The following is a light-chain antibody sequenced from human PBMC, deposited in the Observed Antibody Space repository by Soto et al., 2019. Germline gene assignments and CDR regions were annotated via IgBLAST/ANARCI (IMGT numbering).Light chain of an antibody. V-gene: IGLV4-60*02. CDR1: SGHSSYI. CDR3: ETWDSNTRV. J-gene: IGLJ1*01. CDR2: LEGSGSY. Sequence: QLVLTQSSSASASLGSSVKLTFTLSSGHSSYIIAWHQQQPGKAPRYLMKLEGSGSYNKGSGVPDRFSGSSSGADRYLTISSLQFEDEADYYCETWDSNTRVFGTGTKVTVL.